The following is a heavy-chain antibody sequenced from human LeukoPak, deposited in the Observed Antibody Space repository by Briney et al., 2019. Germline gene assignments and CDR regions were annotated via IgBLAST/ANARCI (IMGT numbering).Heavy chain of an antibody. CDR2: IDSSGDNT. D-gene: IGHD6-25*01. V-gene: IGHV3-23*01. CDR1: GFSFSSSA. Sequence: GGSLRLSCAASGFSFSSSAMYWVRQAPGKGLEWVSAIDSSGDNTYYADSAKGRFTISRDISKNTLFLQMISLGAEDTALYYCAKRAASGGYFDYWGQGTLVTVSS. CDR3: AKRAASGGYFDY. J-gene: IGHJ4*02.